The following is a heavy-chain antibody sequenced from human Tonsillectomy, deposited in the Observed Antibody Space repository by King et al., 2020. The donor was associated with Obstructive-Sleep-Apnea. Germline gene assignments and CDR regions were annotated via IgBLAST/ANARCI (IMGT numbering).Heavy chain of an antibody. CDR2: INNDGSTT. CDR1: GFSFSSYW. Sequence: VQLVESGGGLVQPGGSLRLSCAASGFSFSSYWMHWVRQVPGKGLVWVSRINNDGSTTGYADSVKGRVTSSRDNAKNTVYLQMNSLEAEDTAVYHCARTFGYSYGDYWGQGTLVTVSS. V-gene: IGHV3-74*01. J-gene: IGHJ4*02. CDR3: ARTFGYSYGDY. D-gene: IGHD5-18*01.